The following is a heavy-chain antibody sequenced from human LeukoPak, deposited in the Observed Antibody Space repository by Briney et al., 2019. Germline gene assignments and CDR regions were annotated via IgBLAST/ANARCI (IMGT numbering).Heavy chain of an antibody. Sequence: GGSLRLSCAASGFTFSSYGMHWVRQAPGKGLEWVAVIAYDGSNKYYADSVRVRFTISRDNSKNTLYLQMNSLRAEDTAVYYCAKDFITMVRGVTYYFDYWGQGTLVTVSS. D-gene: IGHD3-10*01. CDR2: IAYDGSNK. V-gene: IGHV3-30*18. J-gene: IGHJ4*02. CDR1: GFTFSSYG. CDR3: AKDFITMVRGVTYYFDY.